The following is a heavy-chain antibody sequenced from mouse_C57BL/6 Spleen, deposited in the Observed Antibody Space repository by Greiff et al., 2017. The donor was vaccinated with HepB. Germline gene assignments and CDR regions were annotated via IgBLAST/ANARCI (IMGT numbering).Heavy chain of an antibody. J-gene: IGHJ2*01. CDR2: ISDGGSYT. V-gene: IGHV5-4*01. Sequence: EVKLMESGGGLVKPGGSLKLSCAASGFTFSSYAMSWVRQTPEKRLEWVANISDGGSYTYYPDNVKGRFTISRDNAKNNLYLQMSHLKSEDTAMYYCAREGGNWGYFDYWGQGTTLTVSS. CDR1: GFTFSSYA. D-gene: IGHD4-1*01. CDR3: AREGGNWGYFDY.